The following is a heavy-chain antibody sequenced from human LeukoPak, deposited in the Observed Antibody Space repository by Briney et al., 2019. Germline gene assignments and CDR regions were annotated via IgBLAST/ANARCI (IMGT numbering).Heavy chain of an antibody. D-gene: IGHD6-6*01. CDR3: ARVIAARRCDFEY. V-gene: IGHV4-38-2*02. J-gene: IGHJ4*02. Sequence: SETLSLTCTVSGYSISSGYYWGWIRQPAGNGLEWIGSIYHSGMSFYNTSLKSRVTMSVDTSKNQFSLKLSSVTAADTAVYYCARVIAARRCDFEYWGQGTLVTVSS. CDR2: IYHSGMS. CDR1: GYSISSGYY.